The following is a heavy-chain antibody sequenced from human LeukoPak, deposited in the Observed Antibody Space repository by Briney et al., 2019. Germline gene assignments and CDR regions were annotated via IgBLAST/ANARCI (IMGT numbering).Heavy chain of an antibody. Sequence: PSETLSLTCTVSGGSISSSSYYWGWIRQPPGKGLEWIGSIYYSGSTYYNPSLKSRVTISVDTSKNQFSLKLSSVTAADTAVYYCARHTLFPDYDILTGYSYWGQGTLVTVSS. CDR1: GGSISSSSYY. CDR3: ARHTLFPDYDILTGYSY. J-gene: IGHJ4*02. CDR2: IYYSGST. V-gene: IGHV4-39*01. D-gene: IGHD3-9*01.